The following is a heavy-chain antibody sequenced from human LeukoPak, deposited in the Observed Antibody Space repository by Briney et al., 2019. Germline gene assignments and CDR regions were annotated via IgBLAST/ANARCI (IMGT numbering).Heavy chain of an antibody. CDR3: ARSADCSGGSCYQNYYGMDV. J-gene: IGHJ6*02. CDR2: IIPILGIA. CDR1: GCSFSSYA. D-gene: IGHD2-15*01. V-gene: IGHV1-69*04. Sequence: VNVTLKASGCSFSSYAISWVRQAPGQGLEWVGRIIPILGIANYAQKFQGRVTITADKSTSTAYMELSNLRAEDTAVYYCARSADCSGGSCYQNYYGMDVWGQGTTVTVSS.